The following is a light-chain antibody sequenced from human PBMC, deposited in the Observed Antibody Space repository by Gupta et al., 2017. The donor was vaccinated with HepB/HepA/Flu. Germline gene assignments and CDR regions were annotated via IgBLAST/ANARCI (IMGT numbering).Light chain of an antibody. CDR3: CSYTSSSTLV. V-gene: IGLV2-14*03. Sequence: QSALTQAASVSGSPGQSITISCTGTSSDIGAYNYVSWYQQHPDKAPKLMIYDVSSRPSGVANRFSGSKSGNTASLIISGLQAEDEADYYCCSYTSSSTLVFGGGNKLTVL. CDR2: DVS. CDR1: SSDIGAYNY. J-gene: IGLJ3*02.